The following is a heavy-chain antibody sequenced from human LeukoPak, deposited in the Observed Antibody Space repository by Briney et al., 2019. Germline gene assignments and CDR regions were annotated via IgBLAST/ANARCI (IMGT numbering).Heavy chain of an antibody. CDR3: AREGNDFWSGYYSLNWFDP. CDR2: IYYSGST. Sequence: SETLSLTCTVSGGSISSYYWSWIRQPPGKGLEWIGYIYYSGSTNYNSSLKSRVTISVDTSKNQFSLRLSSVTAADTAVYYCAREGNDFWSGYYSLNWFDPWGQGTLVTVSS. J-gene: IGHJ5*02. D-gene: IGHD3-3*01. V-gene: IGHV4-59*01. CDR1: GGSISSYY.